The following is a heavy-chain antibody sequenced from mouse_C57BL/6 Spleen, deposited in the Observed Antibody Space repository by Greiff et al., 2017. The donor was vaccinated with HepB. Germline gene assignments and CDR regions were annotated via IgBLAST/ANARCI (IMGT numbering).Heavy chain of an antibody. CDR3: ARPSTTVVAPYFDY. D-gene: IGHD1-1*01. Sequence: EVMLVESGGGLVKPGGSLKLSCAASGFTFSDYGMHWVRQAPEKGLEWVAYISSGSSTIYYADTVKGRFTISRDNAKNTLFLQMTSLRSEDTAMYYCARPSTTVVAPYFDYWGQGTTLTVSS. J-gene: IGHJ2*01. CDR2: ISSGSSTI. V-gene: IGHV5-17*01. CDR1: GFTFSDYG.